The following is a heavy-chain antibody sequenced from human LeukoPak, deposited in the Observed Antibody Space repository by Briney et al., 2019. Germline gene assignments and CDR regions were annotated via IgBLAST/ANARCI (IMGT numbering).Heavy chain of an antibody. J-gene: IGHJ6*02. CDR1: GFTFSSYG. V-gene: IGHV3-30*02. D-gene: IGHD3-10*01. Sequence: PGGSLRLSCAASGFTFSSYGMHWVRQAPGKGLEWVALIRYDGSNKYYADSVKGRVTISRDNSKNTLYLQMNSLRAEDTAVYYCAKEDSGRGGYFYYGMDVWGQGTTVTVSS. CDR3: AKEDSGRGGYFYYGMDV. CDR2: IRYDGSNK.